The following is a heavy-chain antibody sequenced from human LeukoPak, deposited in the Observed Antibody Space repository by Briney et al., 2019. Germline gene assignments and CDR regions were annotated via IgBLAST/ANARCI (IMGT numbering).Heavy chain of an antibody. CDR1: GGSFSGYY. Sequence: NTSETLSLTCAVYGGSFSGYYWSWIRQPPGKGLEWIGEINHSGSTNYNPSLKSRVTISVDTSKNQFSLKLSSVTAADTAVYYCARDRVGQQLVGRKYYYYYMDVWGKGTTVTISS. J-gene: IGHJ6*03. CDR3: ARDRVGQQLVGRKYYYYYMDV. V-gene: IGHV4-34*01. D-gene: IGHD6-13*01. CDR2: INHSGST.